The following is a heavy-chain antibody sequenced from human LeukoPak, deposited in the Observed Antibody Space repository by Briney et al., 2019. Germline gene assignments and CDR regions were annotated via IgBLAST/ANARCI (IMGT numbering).Heavy chain of an antibody. Sequence: GGSLRLSCAASGFTFTKYWMTWVRQAPGKALEWVANIKQDGSEKFYVDSVKGRFTISRDNAKNSLDLQINSLGAEDTAVYYCARGLDCRSTSCYLDNWGQGTLVTVSS. J-gene: IGHJ4*02. D-gene: IGHD2-2*01. CDR3: ARGLDCRSTSCYLDN. V-gene: IGHV3-7*04. CDR2: IKQDGSEK. CDR1: GFTFTKYW.